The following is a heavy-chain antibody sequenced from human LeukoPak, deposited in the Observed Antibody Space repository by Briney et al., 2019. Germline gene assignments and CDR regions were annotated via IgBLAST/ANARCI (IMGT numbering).Heavy chain of an antibody. CDR3: ARGGMQLWFLVDY. CDR1: GYTFTPYY. CDR2: INPNSGGT. D-gene: IGHD5-18*01. J-gene: IGHJ4*02. Sequence: GASVTVSCKACGYTFTPYYMHWVGQAPGQGREGMGWINPNSGGTNYAQKSQGSVTMTRDTSISTAYMELSSLRSDDTAVYYCARGGMQLWFLVDYWGQGTPVTVSS. V-gene: IGHV1-2*02.